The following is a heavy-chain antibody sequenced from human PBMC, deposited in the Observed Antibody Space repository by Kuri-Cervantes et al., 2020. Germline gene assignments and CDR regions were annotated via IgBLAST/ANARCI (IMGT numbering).Heavy chain of an antibody. Sequence: SETLSLTCAVYGGSLSGYYWSWIRQPPGKGLEWIGEINHSGSTNYNPSLKSRVTISVDTSKNQFSLKLSSVTAADTAVYYCARQVWGTLADYWGQGTLVTDSS. CDR1: GGSLSGYY. J-gene: IGHJ4*02. CDR2: INHSGST. D-gene: IGHD1-1*01. CDR3: ARQVWGTLADY. V-gene: IGHV4-34*01.